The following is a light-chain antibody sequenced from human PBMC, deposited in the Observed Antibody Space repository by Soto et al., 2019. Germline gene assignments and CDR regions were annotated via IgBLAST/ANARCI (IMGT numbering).Light chain of an antibody. CDR3: MQSTQLPPT. CDR2: EVS. Sequence: DVVMTQTPLSLSVAPGQPSSISCKSCVSLLHITGETFLFWYLQKPGQSPQLLIYEVSTRVSGVPDRFSGSGSGTDFTLEISRVETDDVGIYYCMQSTQLPPTFGQGTRLEIK. CDR1: VSLLHITGETF. J-gene: IGKJ5*01. V-gene: IGKV2D-29*02.